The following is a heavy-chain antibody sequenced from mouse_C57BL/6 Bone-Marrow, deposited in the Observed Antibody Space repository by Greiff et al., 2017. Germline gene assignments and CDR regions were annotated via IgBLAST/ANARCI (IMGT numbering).Heavy chain of an antibody. CDR2: FYPGSGSI. CDR3: ARHPYYDYDLYYAMDY. J-gene: IGHJ4*01. V-gene: IGHV1-62-2*01. Sequence: VQLQQSGAELVKPGASVQLSCKASGYTFTEYTIHWVKQRSGQGLEWIGWFYPGSGSIKYNEKFKDKATLTADKSSSTVYMELSRLTSEDSAVYFCARHPYYDYDLYYAMDYWGQGTSVTVSS. D-gene: IGHD2-4*01. CDR1: GYTFTEYT.